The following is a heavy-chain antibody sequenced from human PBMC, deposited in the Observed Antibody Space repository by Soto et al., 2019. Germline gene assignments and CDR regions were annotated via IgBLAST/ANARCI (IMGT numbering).Heavy chain of an antibody. CDR2: IYYGGTT. Sequence: QVQLRESGPGLVKPSETLSLTCTVSSGSIGTYFWSWIRQPPGKGLEWIGYIYYGGTTNYNPSLKSRVTISLDTSKNQFSLRLSSVTAADPAVYYCARGRGGTYDAFDIWGQGTLVTVSS. V-gene: IGHV4-59*01. D-gene: IGHD1-26*01. CDR1: SGSIGTYF. J-gene: IGHJ3*02. CDR3: ARGRGGTYDAFDI.